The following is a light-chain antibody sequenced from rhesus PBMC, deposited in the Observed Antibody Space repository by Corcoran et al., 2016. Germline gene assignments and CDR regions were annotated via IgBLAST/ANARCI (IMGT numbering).Light chain of an antibody. CDR3: QHYYDNPYS. CDR1: QNIYSN. CDR2: EAS. J-gene: IGKJ2*01. Sequence: DIQMTQSPSALSSSVGDRVTISCRASQNIYSNLAWYQQKPGKAPKLLIYEASSLQTGIPSRFIGSGDVTDFSLTISSLQPEDSAAYYCQHYYDNPYSFGQGTKVEIK. V-gene: IGKV1S12*01.